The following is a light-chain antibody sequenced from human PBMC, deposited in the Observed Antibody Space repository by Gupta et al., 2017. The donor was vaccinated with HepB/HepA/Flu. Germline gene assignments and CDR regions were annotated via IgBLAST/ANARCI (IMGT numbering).Light chain of an antibody. CDR2: LGS. CDR1: QSLLHSNGYYY. J-gene: IGKJ1*01. CDR3: NQVLPTWT. V-gene: IGKV2-28*01. Sequence: DIVMTQSPLSLPVTPGEPASISCRSSQSLLHSNGYYYLDWYLQKPGQSPQLMIYLGSNRASGVTDRFSGSGEVKDFTLKSSRGEDEDGGVYYCNQVLPTWTCGQGTKVEIK.